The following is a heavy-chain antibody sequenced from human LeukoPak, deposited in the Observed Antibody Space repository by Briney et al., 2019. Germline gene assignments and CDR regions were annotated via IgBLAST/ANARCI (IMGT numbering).Heavy chain of an antibody. CDR2: INPNSGGT. D-gene: IGHD2-2*01. CDR1: GYTFTGYD. CDR3: ARGDISKVVPAAMLXWFDP. V-gene: IGHV1-2*02. J-gene: IGHJ5*02. Sequence: ASVKVSCKASGYTFTGYDMHWVRQAAGQGREWMGWINPNSGGTDYAQKFQGRVTMTRDTSIRTAYMELSRLRSDATAVYYCARGDISKVVPAAMLXWFDPWXXGTLVTVS.